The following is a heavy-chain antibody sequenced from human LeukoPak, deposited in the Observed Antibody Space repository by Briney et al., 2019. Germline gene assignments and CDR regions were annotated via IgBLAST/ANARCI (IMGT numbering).Heavy chain of an antibody. CDR3: ARGADDYGDYGTPFFDY. V-gene: IGHV4-30-4*08. D-gene: IGHD4-17*01. CDR2: IYYSGST. J-gene: IGHJ4*02. Sequence: PSETLSLTCTVSGGSISSGGYYWSWIRQHPGKGLEWIGYIYYSGSTYYNPSLKSRVTISVDTSKNQFSLKLSSVTAADTAVYYCARGADDYGDYGTPFFDYWGQGTLVTVSS. CDR1: GGSISSGGYY.